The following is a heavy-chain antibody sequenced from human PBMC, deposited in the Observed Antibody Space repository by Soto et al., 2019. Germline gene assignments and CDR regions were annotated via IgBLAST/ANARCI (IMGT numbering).Heavy chain of an antibody. V-gene: IGHV4-30-2*01. J-gene: IGHJ4*02. Sequence: QLQLQESGSGLVKPSQTLSLTCAVSGGSISSGGYSWSWIRQPPGKGLEWIGYSYHSGSTYYNPSLKSRVTIAVDRSKNQFSLKLSSVTAADTAGYYCARERYSGYDSPGYVDYWGQGTLVTVSS. CDR2: SYHSGST. CDR1: GGSISSGGYS. CDR3: ARERYSGYDSPGYVDY. D-gene: IGHD5-12*01.